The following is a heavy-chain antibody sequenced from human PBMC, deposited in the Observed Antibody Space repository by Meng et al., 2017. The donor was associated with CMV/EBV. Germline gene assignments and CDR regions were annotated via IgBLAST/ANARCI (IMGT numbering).Heavy chain of an antibody. CDR3: TTDQPVHYDFWSGYTSRDYYYYGMDV. J-gene: IGHJ6*02. D-gene: IGHD3-3*01. CDR2: IKSKTDGGTT. Sequence: GESLKIYCAASGFTFSNAWMSWVRQAPGKGLEWVGRIKSKTDGGTTDYAAPVKGRFTISRDDSKNTLYLQMNSLKTEDTAVYYCTTDQPVHYDFWSGYTSRDYYYYGMDVWGQGTTVTVSS. V-gene: IGHV3-15*01. CDR1: GFTFSNAW.